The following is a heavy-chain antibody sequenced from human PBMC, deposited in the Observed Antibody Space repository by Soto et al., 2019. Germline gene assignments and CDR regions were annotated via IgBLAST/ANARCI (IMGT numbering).Heavy chain of an antibody. J-gene: IGHJ4*02. CDR1: GFTFSAHW. Sequence: EVQLVESGGDLVQPGGSLRLSCAASGFTFSAHWMSWVRQVPGKGLEWVANVKEDGSARYYVDFVKGRFTISRDNGKSSMYLQMSSLRAEDTAVYYCVREQSWSFGSWGQGTLVTVSS. CDR3: VREQSWSFGS. CDR2: VKEDGSAR. V-gene: IGHV3-7*01. D-gene: IGHD2-15*01.